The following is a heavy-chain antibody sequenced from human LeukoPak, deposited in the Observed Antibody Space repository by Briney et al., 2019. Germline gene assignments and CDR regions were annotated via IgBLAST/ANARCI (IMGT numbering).Heavy chain of an antibody. CDR2: FSGSGGST. D-gene: IGHD6-13*01. J-gene: IGHJ4*02. V-gene: IGHV3-23*01. Sequence: GGSLRLSCAASGFTFSSSAMSWVRQVPGKGLEWVSGFSGSGGSTHYADSVKGRFTISRDNSKNMLYLQMNSLRAEDTAVYYCAKDSAYSSSWYDFDYWGQGTLVTVSS. CDR1: GFTFSSSA. CDR3: AKDSAYSSSWYDFDY.